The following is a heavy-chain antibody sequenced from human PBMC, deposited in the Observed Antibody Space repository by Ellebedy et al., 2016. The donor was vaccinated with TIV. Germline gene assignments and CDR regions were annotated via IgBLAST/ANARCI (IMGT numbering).Heavy chain of an antibody. V-gene: IGHV3-7*01. J-gene: IGHJ4*02. CDR3: VRNGGSLDY. CDR2: INLDGSEG. D-gene: IGHD1-26*01. Sequence: GGSLRLSXAASGFTFSNHWMSWVRQAPGKGLEWVANINLDGSEGKYVDSVKGRFTISRDNAQNSLFLQVNSLRAEDTAVYYCVRNGGSLDYWGQGSLVTVSS. CDR1: GFTFSNHW.